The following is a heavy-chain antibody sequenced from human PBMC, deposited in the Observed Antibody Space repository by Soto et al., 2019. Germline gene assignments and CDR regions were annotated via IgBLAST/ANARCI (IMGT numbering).Heavy chain of an antibody. J-gene: IGHJ4*02. CDR2: ISASSSTI. V-gene: IGHV3-48*01. CDR1: GFTFSSYH. Sequence: EVHLVESGGGLVQPGGSLRLSCAASGFTFSSYHMNWVRQTPGKGLQWLSYISASSSTIFYADSVRGRFTISRDNAKNSLYLQMNSLRAEDTAVYYCARDDLVTSHFDNWGQGTQVTVSS. CDR3: ARDDLVTSHFDN. D-gene: IGHD2-15*01.